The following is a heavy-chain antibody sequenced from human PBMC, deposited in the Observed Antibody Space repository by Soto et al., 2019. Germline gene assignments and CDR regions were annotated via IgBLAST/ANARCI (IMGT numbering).Heavy chain of an antibody. D-gene: IGHD5-18*01. Sequence: SETLSLTCIVSGGSISGYYWSWIRQPAGKELEWIGRIYSDGTTNYNPSLKGRGTMSVDTSKKQISLKLTSVTAADTAMYYCVIARGYRYGSFGSWGQGGMVTVSS. CDR3: VIARGYRYGSFGS. CDR1: GGSISGYY. CDR2: IYSDGTT. V-gene: IGHV4-4*07. J-gene: IGHJ5*02.